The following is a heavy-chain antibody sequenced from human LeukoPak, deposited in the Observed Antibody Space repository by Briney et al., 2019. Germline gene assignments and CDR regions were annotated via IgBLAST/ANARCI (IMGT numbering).Heavy chain of an antibody. J-gene: IGHJ5*02. V-gene: IGHV3-30*02. CDR3: ARGASSYSSSWYEGYWFDL. Sequence: GGSLRLSCAASGFTFSSYVMHWVRQAPGKGLEWVAFIRYDGSNKYYADSVKGRFTISRENAKNSLYLQMNSLRAGDTAVYYCARGASSYSSSWYEGYWFDLWGQGTLVTVSS. CDR1: GFTFSSYV. D-gene: IGHD6-13*01. CDR2: IRYDGSNK.